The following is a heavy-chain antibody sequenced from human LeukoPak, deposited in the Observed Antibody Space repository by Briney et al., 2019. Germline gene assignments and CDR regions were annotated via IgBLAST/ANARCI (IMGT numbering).Heavy chain of an antibody. CDR2: INQDGTEK. CDR1: GFTFSNYW. Sequence: GGSLRLSCAASGFTFSNYWMGWVRQAPGKGLEWVASINQDGTEKYYVDSVKGRFTISRDNAENSLYLQINSLGAEDTAVHYCARDYCSSTSCLFDYWGQGTLVTVSS. CDR3: ARDYCSSTSCLFDY. J-gene: IGHJ4*02. D-gene: IGHD2-2*01. V-gene: IGHV3-7*01.